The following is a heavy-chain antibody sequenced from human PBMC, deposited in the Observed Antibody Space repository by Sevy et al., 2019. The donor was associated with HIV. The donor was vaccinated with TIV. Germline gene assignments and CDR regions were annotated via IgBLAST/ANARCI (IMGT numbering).Heavy chain of an antibody. J-gene: IGHJ4*02. CDR3: ARAFCSGGRCYALAY. Sequence: ASVKVSCKASAYTFTTYRITWVRQAPGQGLEWMGWIGPHNGDTNYERKDRGRVTMTTDTSTSTAYMELRSVRSDDTAVYYCARAFCSGGRCYALAYWGQGTLVTVSS. CDR2: IGPHNGDT. CDR1: AYTFTTYR. V-gene: IGHV1-18*04. D-gene: IGHD2-15*01.